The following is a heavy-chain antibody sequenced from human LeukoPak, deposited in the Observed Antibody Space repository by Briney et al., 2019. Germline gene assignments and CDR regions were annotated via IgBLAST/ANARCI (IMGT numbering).Heavy chain of an antibody. J-gene: IGHJ5*02. Sequence: ASVKVSCKASGGTFSSYAISWVRQAPGQGLEWMGGIIPIFGTANYAQKFQGRVTITADESTSTAYMELSSLRSEDTAVYYCARELGEHRDYDILTGYPAWSRQSRARFDPWGQGTLVTVSS. CDR1: GGTFSSYA. CDR3: ARELGEHRDYDILTGYPAWSRQSRARFDP. CDR2: IIPIFGTA. V-gene: IGHV1-69*13. D-gene: IGHD3-9*01.